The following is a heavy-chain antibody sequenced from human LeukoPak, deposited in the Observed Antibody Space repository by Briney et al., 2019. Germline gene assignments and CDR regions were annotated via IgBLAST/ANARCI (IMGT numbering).Heavy chain of an antibody. V-gene: IGHV3-30*18. Sequence: GGSLRLSCAASGFTFSSYGMHWVRQAPGKGLEGGAVISYDGSNKYYADSVKGRLTISRDNSKNTLYLQMNSLRAEDTAVYYCAKHYDSSGYGLDPWGQGTLVTVSS. J-gene: IGHJ5*02. CDR1: GFTFSSYG. D-gene: IGHD3-22*01. CDR3: AKHYDSSGYGLDP. CDR2: ISYDGSNK.